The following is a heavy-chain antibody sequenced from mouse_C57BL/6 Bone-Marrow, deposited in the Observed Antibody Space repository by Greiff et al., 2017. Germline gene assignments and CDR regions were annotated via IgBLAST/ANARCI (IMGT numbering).Heavy chain of an antibody. J-gene: IGHJ2*01. Sequence: EVKLMESGGGLVKPGGSLKLSCAASGFTFSDYGMHWVRQAPEKGLEWVAYISSGSSTIYYADTVKGRFTISRDNAKNTLFLQMTSLRSEDAAMYYCARRLVFDYWGQGTTLTVSS. CDR2: ISSGSSTI. D-gene: IGHD2-2*01. CDR1: GFTFSDYG. CDR3: ARRLVFDY. V-gene: IGHV5-17*01.